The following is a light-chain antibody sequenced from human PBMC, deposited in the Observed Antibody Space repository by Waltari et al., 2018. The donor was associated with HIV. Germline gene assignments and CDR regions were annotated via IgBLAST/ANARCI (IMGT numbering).Light chain of an antibody. CDR2: DNI. CDR1: SSNIGNNY. Sequence: QSVLTQPPSVSAAPGQKVTISCSGSSSNIGNNYVSWYQQLPGTAPKLLIYDNIKRPSGIPDRFPGSKPGTSAALGITVLQTGDEADDYCGTWDSSLSAVVFGGGTKLTVL. CDR3: GTWDSSLSAVV. V-gene: IGLV1-51*01. J-gene: IGLJ2*01.